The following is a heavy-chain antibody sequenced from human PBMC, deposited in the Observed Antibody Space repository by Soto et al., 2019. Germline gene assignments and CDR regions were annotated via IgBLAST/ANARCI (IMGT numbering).Heavy chain of an antibody. Sequence: GGSLRLSCAASGFTFSSYGTHWVRQAPGKGLEWVAVISYDGSNKYYADSVKGRFTISRDNSKNTLYLQMNSLRAEDSAVYYCAKAPFNYDSSGYYYGPTYYYGMDVWGQGTTVTVSS. D-gene: IGHD3-22*01. J-gene: IGHJ6*02. CDR3: AKAPFNYDSSGYYYGPTYYYGMDV. CDR2: ISYDGSNK. V-gene: IGHV3-30*18. CDR1: GFTFSSYG.